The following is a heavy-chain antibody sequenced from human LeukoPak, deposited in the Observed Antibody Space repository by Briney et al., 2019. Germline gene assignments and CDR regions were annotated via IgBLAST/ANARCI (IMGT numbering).Heavy chain of an antibody. V-gene: IGHV3-33*01. D-gene: IGHD4-17*01. Sequence: GGSLRLSCAASGFTFSSYGMPWVRQAPGKGLEWVAVIWYDGSNKYYADSVKGRFTISRDNSKNTLYLQMNSLRAEDTAVYYCASLYGDYAFGYWGQGTLVTVSS. CDR2: IWYDGSNK. J-gene: IGHJ4*02. CDR1: GFTFSSYG. CDR3: ASLYGDYAFGY.